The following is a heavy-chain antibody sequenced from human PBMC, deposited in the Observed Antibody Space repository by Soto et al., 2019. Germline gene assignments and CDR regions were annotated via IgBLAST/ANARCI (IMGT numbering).Heavy chain of an antibody. CDR2: IYYSGST. CDR3: ARGYSYIFDAFDI. Sequence: SETLSLTCTVSGGSISSYYWSWIRQPPGKGLEWIGYIYYSGSTNYNPSLKSRVTISVDTSKNQFSLKLSSVTAADTAVYYCARGYSYIFDAFDIWDQVTMVTVSS. V-gene: IGHV4-59*01. J-gene: IGHJ3*02. D-gene: IGHD5-18*01. CDR1: GGSISSYY.